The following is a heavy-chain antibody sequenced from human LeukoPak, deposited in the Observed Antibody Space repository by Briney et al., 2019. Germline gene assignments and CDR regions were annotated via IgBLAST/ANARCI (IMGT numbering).Heavy chain of an antibody. J-gene: IGHJ3*02. D-gene: IGHD5-12*01. CDR3: AKHNLGVATRTAYGFDI. V-gene: IGHV3-30-3*01. CDR2: ISYDGSNK. Sequence: GGSLRLSCAASGSTFSSYAMHWVRQAPGKGLEWVAVISYDGSNKYYADSVKGRFTISRDNSKNTLYLQMNSLRVEDTAVYYCAKHNLGVATRTAYGFDIWGQGTMVTVSS. CDR1: GSTFSSYA.